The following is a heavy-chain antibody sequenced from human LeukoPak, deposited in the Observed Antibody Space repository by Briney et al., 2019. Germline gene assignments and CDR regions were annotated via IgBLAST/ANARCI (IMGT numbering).Heavy chain of an antibody. CDR3: ARVFYAKDIVVVPAYYYYYLDV. Sequence: ASVKVSCKASGYTFTGYYMHWVRQAPGQGLEWMGWINPNSGGTNYAQKSQGRVTMTRDTSISTAYMEVSRLRSDDTAVYYCARVFYAKDIVVVPAYYYYYLDVWGKGTTVTVSS. D-gene: IGHD2-2*01. J-gene: IGHJ6*03. V-gene: IGHV1-2*02. CDR1: GYTFTGYY. CDR2: INPNSGGT.